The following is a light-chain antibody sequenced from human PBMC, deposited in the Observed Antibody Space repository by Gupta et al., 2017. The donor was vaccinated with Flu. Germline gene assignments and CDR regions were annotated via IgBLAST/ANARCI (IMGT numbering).Light chain of an antibody. V-gene: IGLV1-40*01. J-gene: IGLJ3*02. CDR3: QSYDSSLSAAV. CDR2: TNS. CDR1: SSNIGAGYN. Sequence: QSVLTQPPAVSGAPQPTVTIPCTGSSSNIGAGYNVHWYQHLPGEVPKLLIYTNSNRPSGVPDRFSASKSGNSATLAITGVQAEDEADYYCQSYDSSLSAAVFGGGTKLTVL.